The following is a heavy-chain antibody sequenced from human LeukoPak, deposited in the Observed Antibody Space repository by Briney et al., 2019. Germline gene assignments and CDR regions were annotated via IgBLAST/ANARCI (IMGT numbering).Heavy chain of an antibody. CDR1: GYTFTHHY. CDR3: AIVSATVPTH. Sequence: ASVKASCQPSGYTFTHHYMHWVRQAPAQGLEYMARINPISGGTVYAQKFQGRAAMTRDTSINTAYMELSKLKSDDTAIYYCAIVSATVPTHWGQGTLLTVSS. D-gene: IGHD4-17*01. V-gene: IGHV1-2*06. CDR2: INPISGGT. J-gene: IGHJ4*02.